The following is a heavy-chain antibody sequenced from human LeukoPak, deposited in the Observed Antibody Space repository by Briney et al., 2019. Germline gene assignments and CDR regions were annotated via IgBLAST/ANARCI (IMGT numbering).Heavy chain of an antibody. J-gene: IGHJ6*03. CDR2: ISGDGSST. V-gene: IGHV3-43*02. D-gene: IGHD6-13*01. CDR1: GFTLHVYA. Sequence: GGSLRLSCAASGFTLHVYAMHWVRQAPGKGLEWVSLISGDGSSTYYADSVKGRFTISRDNSKNSLYLQMNSLRTEDTALYYCAKDFSYSSSWYGVLYFYYCMDVWGKGTTVTVSS. CDR3: AKDFSYSSSWYGVLYFYYCMDV.